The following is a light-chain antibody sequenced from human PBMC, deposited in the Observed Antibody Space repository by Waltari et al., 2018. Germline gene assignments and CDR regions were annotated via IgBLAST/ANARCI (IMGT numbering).Light chain of an antibody. CDR1: SSDVGAYDY. CDR2: DVN. J-gene: IGLJ1*01. CDR3: SSYTTSSTR. Sequence: QSALTQPASVSGSPGQSITISCIGTSSDVGAYDYVSWYQQHPGKAPSLMIYDVNNRPSGVSTRFSGSKSGNTASLTISGLQAEDEADYFCSSYTTSSTRFGSGTKVTVL. V-gene: IGLV2-14*03.